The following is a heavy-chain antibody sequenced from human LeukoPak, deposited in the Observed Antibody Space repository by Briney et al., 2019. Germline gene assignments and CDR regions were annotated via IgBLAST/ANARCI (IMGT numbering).Heavy chain of an antibody. V-gene: IGHV3-7*01. CDR1: GFTFSSYW. CDR2: IKQDGSEK. D-gene: IGHD2-8*02. CDR3: ARGRNSGGYYYYYMDV. Sequence: GGSLRLSCAASGFTFSSYWMSWVRQAPGKGLEWVANIKQDGSEKYYVDSVKGRFTISRDNAKNSLYLQMNSLRAEDTAVYYCARGRNSGGYYYYYMDVWGKGTTVTVSS. J-gene: IGHJ6*03.